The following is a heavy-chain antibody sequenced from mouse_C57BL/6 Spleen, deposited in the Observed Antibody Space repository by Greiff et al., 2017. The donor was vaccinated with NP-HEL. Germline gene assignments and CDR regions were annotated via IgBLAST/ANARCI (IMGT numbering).Heavy chain of an antibody. D-gene: IGHD3-2*02. CDR2: IYPGDGDT. Sequence: LVESGAELVKPGASVKISCKASGYAFSSYWMNWVKQRPGKGLEWIGQIYPGDGDTNYNGKFKGKATLTADKSSSTAYMQLSSLTSEDSAVYFCARVDSSGYWYFGVWGTGTTVTVAS. J-gene: IGHJ1*03. V-gene: IGHV1-80*01. CDR1: GYAFSSYW. CDR3: ARVDSSGYWYFGV.